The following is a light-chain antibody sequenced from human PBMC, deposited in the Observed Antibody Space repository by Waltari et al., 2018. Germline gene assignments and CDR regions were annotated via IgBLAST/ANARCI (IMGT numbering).Light chain of an antibody. CDR1: QSVDDFY. CDR2: GVS. CDR3: QQYGDSLYT. J-gene: IGKJ2*01. Sequence: ETVLTQSPGTLSLSPGERATLSCRASQSVDDFYFNWYQQKPGQAPRLLIYGVSRRATGIPDRFSGSGSGTDFTLTISRLEPEDFAVYYCQQYGDSLYTFGQGTRLEIK. V-gene: IGKV3-20*01.